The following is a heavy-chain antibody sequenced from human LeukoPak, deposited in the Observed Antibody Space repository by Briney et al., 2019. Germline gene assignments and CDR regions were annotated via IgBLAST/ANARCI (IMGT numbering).Heavy chain of an antibody. CDR2: IHYTGST. CDR1: GGSINSYY. Sequence: SETLSLTCSVSGGSINSYYWSWIRQPPGKGLECIGYIHYTGSTNYNPSLKSRVTISVDTSKNQFSLKLTSVTAADTAVYYCARGLGGIVEATNYFDYWGQGTLVTVSS. D-gene: IGHD1-26*01. V-gene: IGHV4-59*01. J-gene: IGHJ4*02. CDR3: ARGLGGIVEATNYFDY.